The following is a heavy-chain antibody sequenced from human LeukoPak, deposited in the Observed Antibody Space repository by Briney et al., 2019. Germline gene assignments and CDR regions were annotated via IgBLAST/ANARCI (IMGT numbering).Heavy chain of an antibody. Sequence: GSLRLSCAASGFTFSGYEMNWVRHAPGKGLGGVLYISSSCSTIYYADSVKGRFTISRDNAKNTLYLQMNSLRAEDTSVYYCARDQRGFSYSKYYFDYWGQGTLVTVS. J-gene: IGHJ4*02. V-gene: IGHV3-48*03. CDR2: ISSSCSTI. CDR3: ARDQRGFSYSKYYFDY. D-gene: IGHD5-18*01. CDR1: GFTFSGYE.